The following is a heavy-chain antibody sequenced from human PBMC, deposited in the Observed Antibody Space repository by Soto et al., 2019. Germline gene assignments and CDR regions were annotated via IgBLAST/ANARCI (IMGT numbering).Heavy chain of an antibody. D-gene: IGHD3-3*01. J-gene: IGHJ4*02. V-gene: IGHV1-18*01. Sequence: QVQLVQSGAEVKKPGASVKVSCKASGYTFTSYGISWVRQAPGRGLEWMGWISAYNGNTNYAQKLQGLVTVATETSTSTAYMEQRSRRSDHTAVYYCAREFMGGDFWSGYAYWGQGTLVTVSS. CDR1: GYTFTSYG. CDR3: AREFMGGDFWSGYAY. CDR2: ISAYNGNT.